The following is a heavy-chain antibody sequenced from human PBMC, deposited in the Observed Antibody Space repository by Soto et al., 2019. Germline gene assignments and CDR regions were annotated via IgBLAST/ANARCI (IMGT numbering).Heavy chain of an antibody. CDR1: GGSISSSSYY. CDR2: IYYSGST. D-gene: IGHD6-13*01. V-gene: IGHV4-39*01. J-gene: IGHJ5*02. Sequence: SETLSLTCTVSGGSISSSSYYWGWIRQAPGKGLEWIGSIYYSGSTYYNPSLKSRVTISVDTSKNQFSLKLSSVTAADTAVYYCARSPGIAAAGNWFDPWGQGTLVTVSS. CDR3: ARSPGIAAAGNWFDP.